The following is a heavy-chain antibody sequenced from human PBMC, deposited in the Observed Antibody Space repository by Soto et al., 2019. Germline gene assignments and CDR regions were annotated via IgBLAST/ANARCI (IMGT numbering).Heavy chain of an antibody. CDR2: INPNSGGT. D-gene: IGHD3-16*01. CDR1: GYTFTGYY. J-gene: IGHJ5*02. V-gene: IGHV1-2*02. CDR3: ARDPRGGFCPRNGIHYNRLAL. Sequence: ASVKVSCKASGYTFTGYYMHWVRQAPGQGLEWMGWINPNSGGTNYAQKFQGRVTMTRDTSISTAYMELSRLRSDDTAVYYCARDPRGGFCPRNGIHYNRLALWGQGTLVTVSS.